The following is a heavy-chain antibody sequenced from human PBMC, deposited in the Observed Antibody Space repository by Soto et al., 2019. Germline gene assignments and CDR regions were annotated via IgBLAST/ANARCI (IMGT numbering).Heavy chain of an antibody. CDR2: IYYSGST. J-gene: IGHJ4*02. D-gene: IGHD6-19*01. Sequence: QVQLQESGPGLVKPSETLSLTCTVSGGSISSYYWSWIRQPPGKGLEWIGYIYYSGSTNYNPSLKSRVTISVDTSKNQFSLKLISVTAADPAESYCARGGWKLFDYWGQGTLVTVSS. CDR3: ARGGWKLFDY. V-gene: IGHV4-59*01. CDR1: GGSISSYY.